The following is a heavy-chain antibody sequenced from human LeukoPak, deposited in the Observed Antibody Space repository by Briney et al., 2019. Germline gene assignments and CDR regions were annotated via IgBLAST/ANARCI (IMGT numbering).Heavy chain of an antibody. CDR2: INHSGST. J-gene: IGHJ4*02. V-gene: IGHV4-34*01. Sequence: SETLSLTCAVYGGSFSGYYWSWIRQPPGKGLEWIGEINHSGSTYYNPSLKSRVTISVDTSKNQFSLKLSSVTAADTAVYYCARDQWYSSSLVAFFDYWGQGTLVTVSS. CDR1: GGSFSGYY. D-gene: IGHD6-13*01. CDR3: ARDQWYSSSLVAFFDY.